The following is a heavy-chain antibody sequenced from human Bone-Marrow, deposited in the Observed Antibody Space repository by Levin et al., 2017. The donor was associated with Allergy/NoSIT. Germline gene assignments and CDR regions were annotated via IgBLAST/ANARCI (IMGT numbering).Heavy chain of an antibody. CDR1: GVTRNNYT. CDR2: INSNSAYI. V-gene: IGHV3-21*04. D-gene: IGHD5-18*01. CDR3: ASRLTASGGLDV. J-gene: IGHJ6*02. Sequence: TSGGSLRLSCAVSGVTRNNYTLTWVRQPPGKGLEWVSSINSNSAYIHYGDSVKGRFTISRDNSKKLLFLQMNSLRDEDTATYYCASRLTASGGLDVWGHGTTVTVSS.